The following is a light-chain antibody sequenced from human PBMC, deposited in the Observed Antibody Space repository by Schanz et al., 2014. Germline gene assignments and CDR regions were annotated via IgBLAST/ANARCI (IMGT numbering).Light chain of an antibody. CDR3: QYYGNSGRGA. CDR1: QRVSTTY. V-gene: IGKV3-20*01. Sequence: EIVLTQSPATLSLSPGERATLSCRASQRVSTTYLAWYQQKPGQAPRLLIYDVSSRATGIPDRFSGSGSGTDFTLTISRLEPEDFAVYYCQYYGNSGRGAFGGGTKVEIK. J-gene: IGKJ4*01. CDR2: DVS.